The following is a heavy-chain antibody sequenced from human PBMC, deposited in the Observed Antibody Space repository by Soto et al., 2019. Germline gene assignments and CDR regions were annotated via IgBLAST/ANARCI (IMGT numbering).Heavy chain of an antibody. V-gene: IGHV3-15*01. CDR1: GLIFSDVW. J-gene: IGHJ4*02. CDR2: IKTKPDDGTI. D-gene: IGHD1-1*01. Sequence: GGSLRLSCAASGLIFSDVWMTWVRQAPGKGLEWVGRIKTKPDDGTIDYAAPVRGRFTISRDDSKNTLYLQMTSLTPDDTGVYYCTTSNLGVDFWGPGTLVTVS. CDR3: TTSNLGVDF.